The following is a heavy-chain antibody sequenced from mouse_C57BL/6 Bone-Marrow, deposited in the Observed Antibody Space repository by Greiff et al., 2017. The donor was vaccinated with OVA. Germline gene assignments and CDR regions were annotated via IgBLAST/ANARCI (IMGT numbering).Heavy chain of an antibody. D-gene: IGHD1-1*01. V-gene: IGHV3-6*01. J-gene: IGHJ3*01. Sequence: ESGPGLVKPSQSLSLTCSVTGYSITSGYYWNWIRQFPGNKLEWMGYISYDGSNNYNPSLKNRISITRDTSKNQLFLKLNSVTTEDTATYYCARDQYCGSSYWFAYWGQGTLGTVSA. CDR3: ARDQYCGSSYWFAY. CDR1: GYSITSGYY. CDR2: ISYDGSN.